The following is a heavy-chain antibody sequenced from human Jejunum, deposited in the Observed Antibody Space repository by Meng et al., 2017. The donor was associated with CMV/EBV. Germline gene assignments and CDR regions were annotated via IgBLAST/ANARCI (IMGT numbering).Heavy chain of an antibody. CDR1: GYTFTNYG. Sequence: QAQLVQSGGEVKKPGASVKVSCKASGYTFTNYGITWVRQAPGQGLEWMGWINAYNGDTNYAQTLQGRVTMTTDTSTSTAYMELRSLRSDDTAVYYCARDLTYCSGGSCYPTTIDYGGQGTLVTVSS. D-gene: IGHD2-15*01. V-gene: IGHV1-18*01. CDR2: INAYNGDT. CDR3: ARDLTYCSGGSCYPTTIDY. J-gene: IGHJ4*02.